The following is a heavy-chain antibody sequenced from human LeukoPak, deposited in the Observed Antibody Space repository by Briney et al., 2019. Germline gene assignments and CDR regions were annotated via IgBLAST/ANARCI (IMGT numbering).Heavy chain of an antibody. D-gene: IGHD3-3*01. V-gene: IGHV4-39*07. J-gene: IGHJ4*02. CDR2: ISYSGTT. Sequence: PSETLSLTCTVSGGSIRSSSSYWGWIRQPPGKGLEWIGSISYSGTTYYNPSLKSRVTISVDTSKNQFSLKLSSVTAADSAVFYCARDPDFWSGYYYFDSWGQGTLVTVSS. CDR1: GGSIRSSSSY. CDR3: ARDPDFWSGYYYFDS.